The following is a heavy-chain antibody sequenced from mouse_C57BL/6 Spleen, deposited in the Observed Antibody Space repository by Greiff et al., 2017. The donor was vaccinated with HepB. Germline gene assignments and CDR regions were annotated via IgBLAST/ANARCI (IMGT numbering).Heavy chain of an antibody. CDR2: INPSSGYT. Sequence: VQLQQSGAELARPGASVKMSCKASGYTFTSYTMHWVKQRPGQGLEWIGYINPSSGYTKYNQKFKDKATLTADKSSSTAYMQLSILTSEDSAVYYCARDYYYGSSGYYFDYWGQVTTLTVSS. J-gene: IGHJ2*01. CDR3: ARDYYYGSSGYYFDY. CDR1: GYTFTSYT. V-gene: IGHV1-4*01. D-gene: IGHD1-1*01.